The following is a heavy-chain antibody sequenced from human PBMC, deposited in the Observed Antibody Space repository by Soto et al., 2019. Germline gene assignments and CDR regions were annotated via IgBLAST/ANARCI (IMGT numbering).Heavy chain of an antibody. V-gene: IGHV4-39*01. CDR3: AVVDSTGNWFDP. J-gene: IGHJ5*02. CDR1: GGSISSSDFY. D-gene: IGHD3-22*01. CDR2: MYYSGTT. Sequence: SETLSLTCTVSGGSISSSDFYWGWLRQPPGKGLDFIGSMYYSGTTYYNPSLKNRITISVDTSKNQFSLKLISVTAADTAVYYCAVVDSTGNWFDPWGQGVLVTVS.